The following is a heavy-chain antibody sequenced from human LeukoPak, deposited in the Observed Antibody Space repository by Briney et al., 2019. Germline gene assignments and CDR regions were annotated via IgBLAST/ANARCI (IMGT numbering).Heavy chain of an antibody. CDR3: ARTTEGGYTYGYFYYYYMDV. J-gene: IGHJ6*03. CDR2: IYYSGSP. Sequence: SETLSLTCTVSGGSISSSYWSWIRQPPGKGLEWIGYIYYSGSPNYNPSLKSRVTISVDTSKNQFSLKLSSVTAADTAVYYCARTTEGGYTYGYFYYYYMDVWGKGTTVTISS. D-gene: IGHD5-18*01. CDR1: GGSISSSY. V-gene: IGHV4-59*01.